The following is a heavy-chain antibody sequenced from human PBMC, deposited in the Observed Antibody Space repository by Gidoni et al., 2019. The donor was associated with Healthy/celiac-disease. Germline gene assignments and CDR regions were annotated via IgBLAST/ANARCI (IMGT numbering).Heavy chain of an antibody. CDR3: AKDSFIYYYDSSGYGYYFDY. J-gene: IGHJ4*02. CDR2: ISYDGSNK. D-gene: IGHD3-22*01. CDR1: GFTFNSYG. Sequence: QVQLVESGGGVVQPGRSLRLSCAASGFTFNSYGMHWVRQAPGKGLEWVAVISYDGSNKYYADSVKGRFTISRDNSKNTLYLQMNSLRAEDTAVYYCAKDSFIYYYDSSGYGYYFDYWGQGTLVTVSS. V-gene: IGHV3-30*18.